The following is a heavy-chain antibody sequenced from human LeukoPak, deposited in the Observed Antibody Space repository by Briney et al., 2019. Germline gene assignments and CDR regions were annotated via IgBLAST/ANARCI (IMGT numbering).Heavy chain of an antibody. CDR3: ARGDYSPNWFDP. D-gene: IGHD4-11*01. J-gene: IGHJ5*02. CDR1: GGSISSSSYY. V-gene: IGHV4-39*07. CDR2: IYYSGST. Sequence: PSETLSLTCTVSGGSISSSSYYWGWIRQPPGKGLEWIGSIYYSGSTYYNPSLKSRVTISVDTSKNQFSLKLSSVTAADTAVYYCARGDYSPNWFDPWGQGTLVTVSS.